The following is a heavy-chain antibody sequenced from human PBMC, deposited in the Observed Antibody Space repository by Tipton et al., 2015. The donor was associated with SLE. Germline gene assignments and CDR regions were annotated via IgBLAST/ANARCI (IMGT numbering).Heavy chain of an antibody. J-gene: IGHJ6*02. Sequence: SLRLSCAASGFTVINFAMNWVRQAPGKGLELVSVIYSDGSSYYIDSVKGRYTISRDTSKNTLYLQMNSLRAEDTAVYYCAKARGSYSYDLGVWGQGTTVTVSS. CDR2: IYSDGSS. D-gene: IGHD3-16*01. V-gene: IGHV3-23*03. CDR3: AKARGSYSYDLGV. CDR1: GFTVINFA.